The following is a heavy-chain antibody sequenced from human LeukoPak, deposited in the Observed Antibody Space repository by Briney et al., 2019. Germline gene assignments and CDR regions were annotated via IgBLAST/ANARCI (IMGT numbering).Heavy chain of an antibody. D-gene: IGHD2-2*01. CDR1: GGSISSYY. CDR2: IYYSGST. V-gene: IGHV4-59*01. J-gene: IGHJ5*02. Sequence: SETLSLTCTVSGGSISSYYWSWIRQPPGKGLEWIGYIYYSGSTNYNPSLKSRVTISVDTSKNQFSLKLSSVTAADTAVYYCARAPGCVPATADWFDPWGQGTLVTVSS. CDR3: ARAPGCVPATADWFDP.